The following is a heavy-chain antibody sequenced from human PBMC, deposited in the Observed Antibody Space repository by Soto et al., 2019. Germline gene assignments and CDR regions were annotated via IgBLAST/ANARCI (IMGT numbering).Heavy chain of an antibody. V-gene: IGHV6-1*01. CDR2: TYYRSKWYN. Sequence: QVQLQQSGPGLVKPSQTLSLTCAISGDSVSSNSAAWNWIRQSPSRGLEWLGRTYYRSKWYNDYEVSVKSRITLNPDTSKHQFARQLNSVTPVDTAVYYCAREPTIPQGQTLLFDYWGQGTLVTVSS. CDR1: GDSVSSNSAA. CDR3: AREPTIPQGQTLLFDY. J-gene: IGHJ4*02.